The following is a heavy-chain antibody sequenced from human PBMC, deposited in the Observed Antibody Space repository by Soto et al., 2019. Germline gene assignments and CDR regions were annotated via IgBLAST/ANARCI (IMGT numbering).Heavy chain of an antibody. CDR1: VFSFSTSG. Sequence: GGSLRLSCAASVFSFSTSGMHWVRQAPGKGLEWAAAISYDERNKFYADSVKGRFTISRDNSKNMLYLQMNSLRTEDTAVYYCAKDPGGVQLWDFFDYWGQGTQVTVSS. D-gene: IGHD5-18*01. J-gene: IGHJ4*02. CDR3: AKDPGGVQLWDFFDY. CDR2: ISYDERNK. V-gene: IGHV3-30*18.